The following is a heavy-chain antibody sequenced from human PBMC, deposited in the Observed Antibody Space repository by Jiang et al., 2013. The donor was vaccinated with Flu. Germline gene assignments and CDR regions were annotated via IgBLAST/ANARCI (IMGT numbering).Heavy chain of an antibody. V-gene: IGHV4-30-4*01. CDR1: GGSISSGDYY. CDR2: IYYSGST. CDR3: ARGFDGRSYYYYYGMDV. Sequence: GSGLVKPSQTLSLTCTVSGGSISSGDYYWSWIRQPPGKGLEWIGYIYYSGSTYYNPSLKSRVTISVDTSKNQFSLKLSSVTAADTAVYYCARGFDGRSYYYYYGMDVWGQGTTV. J-gene: IGHJ6*02. D-gene: IGHD3-9*01.